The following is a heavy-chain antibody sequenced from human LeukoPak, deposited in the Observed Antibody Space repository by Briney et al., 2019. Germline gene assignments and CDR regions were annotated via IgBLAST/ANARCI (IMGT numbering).Heavy chain of an antibody. CDR3: ARTSEGYCSGGNCWDYYYYMDV. D-gene: IGHD2-15*01. V-gene: IGHV4-59*01. CDR1: GVSISSYY. J-gene: IGHJ6*03. Sequence: SETLSLTCTVSGVSISSYYWSWIRQPPGKGLEWIGYIYYSGRTNYNPSLKSRVTISVDTSKNQFSLKLSSVTAADTAVYYCARTSEGYCSGGNCWDYYYYMDVWGKGTTVTVSS. CDR2: IYYSGRT.